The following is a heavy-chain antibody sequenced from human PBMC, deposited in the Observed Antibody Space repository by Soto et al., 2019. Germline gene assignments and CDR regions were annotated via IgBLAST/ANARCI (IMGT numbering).Heavy chain of an antibody. J-gene: IGHJ4*02. V-gene: IGHV4-31*03. CDR1: GGSISSGGYY. CDR3: ASRPRDGYSRYFDY. CDR2: IYYSGST. D-gene: IGHD5-18*01. Sequence: SLTCTVSGGSISSGGYYWSWIRQHPGKGLEWIGYIYYSGSTYYNPSLKSRVTISVDTSKNQFSLKLSSVTAADTAVYYCASRPRDGYSRYFDYWGQGTLVTVSS.